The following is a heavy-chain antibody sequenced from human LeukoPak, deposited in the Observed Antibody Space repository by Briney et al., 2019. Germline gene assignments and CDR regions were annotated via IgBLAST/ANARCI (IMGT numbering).Heavy chain of an antibody. V-gene: IGHV3-23*01. CDR1: GFTFSNYA. D-gene: IGHD1-1*01. CDR3: ARVWRGNYYDY. Sequence: GGSLRLSCAASGFTFSNYAMSWVRPAPGKGLEWISSISTGDSTYYADSVKGRFTISRDNSKNTLYLQMNSLRAEDTAIYYCARVWRGNYYDYWGQGTLVAVSS. CDR2: ISTGDST. J-gene: IGHJ4*02.